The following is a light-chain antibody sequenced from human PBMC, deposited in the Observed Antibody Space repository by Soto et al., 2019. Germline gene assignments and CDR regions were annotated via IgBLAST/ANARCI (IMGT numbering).Light chain of an antibody. CDR2: DIS. CDR3: TSYVTSVL. Sequence: QSVLTQPASVSGSPGQSITISCTGTSSDVGGFNYVSWYQQHPGKAPKLMIYDISNRPSGVSNRFSGSKSGNTASLTISGLQAEDEADYYCTSYVTSVLFGGGTKLTVL. CDR1: SSDVGGFNY. V-gene: IGLV2-14*01. J-gene: IGLJ2*01.